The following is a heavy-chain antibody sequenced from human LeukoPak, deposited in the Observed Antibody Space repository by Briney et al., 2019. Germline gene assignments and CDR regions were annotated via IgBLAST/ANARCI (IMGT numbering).Heavy chain of an antibody. CDR1: GFTFSSYW. Sequence: GGSLRLSCAASGFTFSSYWMHWVRQDPRKGLVWVSRINGDGRNINYADSVRGRFIISRDNAKNTLYLQMNTLRVEDTAVYYCTRDLMDYDVSTGLHHYYMDVWGQGTTVTVSS. CDR2: INGDGRNI. V-gene: IGHV3-74*01. CDR3: TRDLMDYDVSTGLHHYYMDV. J-gene: IGHJ6*02. D-gene: IGHD3-9*01.